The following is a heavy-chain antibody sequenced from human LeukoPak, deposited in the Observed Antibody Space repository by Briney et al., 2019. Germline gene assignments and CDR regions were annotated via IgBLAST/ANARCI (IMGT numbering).Heavy chain of an antibody. J-gene: IGHJ4*02. CDR3: ARLYCSGGSCPQDY. V-gene: IGHV3-48*02. CDR2: ISSGSVTK. Sequence: GGSLRLSCAASGFTFSAYSMSWVRQAPGQGLEWVSYISSGSVTKNYADSVKGRFTISRDNAKNSLYLQMNSLRDEDTAVYYCARLYCSGGSCPQDYWGRGTLVTVSS. CDR1: GFTFSAYS. D-gene: IGHD2-15*01.